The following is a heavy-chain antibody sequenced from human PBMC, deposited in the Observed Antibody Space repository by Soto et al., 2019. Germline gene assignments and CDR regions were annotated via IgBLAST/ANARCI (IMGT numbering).Heavy chain of an antibody. D-gene: IGHD1-26*01. Sequence: PSETLSLTCTVSGGSISKYYWSWIRQSPGKGLEWFGYIYYSGSTKYNPSLKSRVTISVDTSKNQFSLELSSVTAADSAIYYCARQSGGYYYYGMDVWGQGTTVTVS. V-gene: IGHV4-59*08. CDR3: ARQSGGYYYYGMDV. J-gene: IGHJ6*02. CDR1: GGSISKYY. CDR2: IYYSGST.